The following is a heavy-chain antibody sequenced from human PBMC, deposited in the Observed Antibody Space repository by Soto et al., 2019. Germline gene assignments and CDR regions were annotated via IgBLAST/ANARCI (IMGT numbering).Heavy chain of an antibody. V-gene: IGHV3-7*01. CDR1: GFAFSNSW. CDR2: INQDGTVK. CDR3: ALDYGD. D-gene: IGHD3-16*01. J-gene: IGHJ4*02. Sequence: EVQLVESGGGLVQAGGSLRLSCAASGFAFSNSWMSWVRQSPARGLEWVANINQDGTVKDYLDSVKGRFTVSRDNAKNSLYLQMNSLRAVDTALYYCALDYGDWGRGTLVTVSS.